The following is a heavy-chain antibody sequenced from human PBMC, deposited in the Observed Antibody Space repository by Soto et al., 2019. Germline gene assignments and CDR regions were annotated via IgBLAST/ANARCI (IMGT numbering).Heavy chain of an antibody. CDR1: GGTFSSYA. V-gene: IGHV1-69*12. Sequence: QVQLVQSGAEVKKPGSSVKVSCKTSGGTFSSYAISWVRQAPGQGLEWMGGIIPIFGTANYAQKFQGRVTITADESTSTAYMELSSLRSEDTAVYYCARDLGYSGSFADAFDIWGQGTMVTVSS. CDR3: ARDLGYSGSFADAFDI. D-gene: IGHD1-26*01. J-gene: IGHJ3*02. CDR2: IIPIFGTA.